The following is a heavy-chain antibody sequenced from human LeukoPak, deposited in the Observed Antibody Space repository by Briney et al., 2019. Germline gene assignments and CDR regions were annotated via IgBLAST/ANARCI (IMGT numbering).Heavy chain of an antibody. Sequence: PGGSLRLSCAASGFTFSSYEMNWVRQAPGKGLEWVSYISSSGSTIYYADSVKGRFTISRDNSKNTLYLQMNSLRAEDTAVYYCAKDKIVGAIFRFDYWGQGTLVTVSS. CDR3: AKDKIVGAIFRFDY. J-gene: IGHJ4*02. D-gene: IGHD1-26*01. CDR1: GFTFSSYE. V-gene: IGHV3-48*03. CDR2: ISSSGSTI.